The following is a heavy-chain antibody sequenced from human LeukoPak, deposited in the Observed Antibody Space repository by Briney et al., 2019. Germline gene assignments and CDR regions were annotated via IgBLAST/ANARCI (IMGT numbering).Heavy chain of an antibody. Sequence: QSGGSLRLSCAASGFNFSNYAMTWVRQAPGKGLEWVSGVTGSSNTYYADSVKGRFTISRDNSRNMLYLEMNSLRVEDTAIYYCAKDRSSSTSCSNYWGRGTLVTVSS. CDR2: VTGSSNT. CDR1: GFNFSNYA. V-gene: IGHV3-23*01. CDR3: AKDRSSSTSCSNY. D-gene: IGHD2-2*01. J-gene: IGHJ4*02.